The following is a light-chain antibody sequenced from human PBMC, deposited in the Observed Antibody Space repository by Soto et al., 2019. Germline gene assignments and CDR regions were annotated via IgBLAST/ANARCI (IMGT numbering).Light chain of an antibody. Sequence: DIQMTQSPSSLSASIGDRITITCRASQSIGNYLNWYQQKPGKAPKLLIYAASILQSGVPSTFSGSGSGTDFTLTISSLQPEHFATYYCQQSYRSPLTFGGGTRVEIK. J-gene: IGKJ4*01. V-gene: IGKV1-39*01. CDR3: QQSYRSPLT. CDR1: QSIGNY. CDR2: AAS.